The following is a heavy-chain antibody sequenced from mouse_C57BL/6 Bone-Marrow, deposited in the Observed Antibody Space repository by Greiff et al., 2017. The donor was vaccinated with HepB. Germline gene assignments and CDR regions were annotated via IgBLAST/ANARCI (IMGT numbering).Heavy chain of an antibody. Sequence: VQRVESGPGLVAPSQSLSITCTVSGFSLTSYGVDWVRQSPGKGLEWLGVIWGVGSTNYNSALKSRLSISKDNSKSQVFLKMNSLQTDDTAMYYCATSYYYGSTYAMDYWGQGTSVTVSS. CDR3: ATSYYYGSTYAMDY. CDR1: GFSLTSYG. J-gene: IGHJ4*01. CDR2: IWGVGST. D-gene: IGHD1-1*01. V-gene: IGHV2-6*01.